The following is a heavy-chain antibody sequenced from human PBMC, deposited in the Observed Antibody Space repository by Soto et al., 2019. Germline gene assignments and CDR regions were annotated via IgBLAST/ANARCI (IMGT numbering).Heavy chain of an antibody. V-gene: IGHV3-53*04. D-gene: IGHD6-6*01. CDR2: IYSGGST. J-gene: IGHJ6*03. CDR1: GFTVSSNY. CDR3: ARASSIAARTEASKGYYYYYYMDV. Sequence: EVQLVESGGGLVQPGGSLRLSCAASGFTVSSNYMSWVRQAPGKGLEWVSVIYSGGSTYYADTVKGRFTISRHKSKNTLYIKMNSLRAEDTAVYYCARASSIAARTEASKGYYYYYYMDVWGKGTTVTVSS.